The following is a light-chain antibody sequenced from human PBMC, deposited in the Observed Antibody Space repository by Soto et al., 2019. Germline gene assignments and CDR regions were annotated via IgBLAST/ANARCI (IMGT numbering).Light chain of an antibody. Sequence: EIVLTQSPGTLSLSPGERATLSCRASQSLSNHVAWYQQKPGQAPRLLIYDASNRATSIPARFSGSGSGTDFTLTISSLEPEDFAIYYCQQRSDWPLTFGGGTKVEIK. CDR1: QSLSNH. J-gene: IGKJ4*01. CDR3: QQRSDWPLT. V-gene: IGKV3-11*01. CDR2: DAS.